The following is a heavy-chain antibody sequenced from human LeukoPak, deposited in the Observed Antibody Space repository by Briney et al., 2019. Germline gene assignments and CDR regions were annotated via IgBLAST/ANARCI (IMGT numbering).Heavy chain of an antibody. CDR2: ISSSGSTI. V-gene: IGHV3-11*04. CDR3: ARDWGYIAAPQEPDY. D-gene: IGHD6-6*01. Sequence: PGGSLRLSCAASGFTFSDYYMSWIRQAPGKGLEWVSYISSSGSTIYYADSVKGRFTISRDNAKNSLYLQMNSLRAEDTAVYYCARDWGYIAAPQEPDYWGQGTLVTVSS. J-gene: IGHJ4*02. CDR1: GFTFSDYY.